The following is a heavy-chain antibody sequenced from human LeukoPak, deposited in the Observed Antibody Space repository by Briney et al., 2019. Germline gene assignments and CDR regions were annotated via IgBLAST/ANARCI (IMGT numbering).Heavy chain of an antibody. J-gene: IGHJ4*02. CDR1: GFTFSSYA. D-gene: IGHD3-3*01. V-gene: IGHV3-30-3*01. Sequence: GGSLRLSCAASGFTFSSYAMHWVRQAPGKGLEWVAVISYDGSNKYYADSVKGRFTISRDNSKNTLYLQMNSLRAEDTAVYYCAKAQLRFLEWSQVDYWGQGTLVTVSS. CDR3: AKAQLRFLEWSQVDY. CDR2: ISYDGSNK.